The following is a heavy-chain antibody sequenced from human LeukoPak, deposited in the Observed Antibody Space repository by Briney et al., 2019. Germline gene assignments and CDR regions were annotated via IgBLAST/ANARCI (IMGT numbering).Heavy chain of an antibody. J-gene: IGHJ5*02. D-gene: IGHD3-10*01. CDR2: IKQDGSEK. CDR1: GFTFSSYW. Sequence: GGSLRLCCAASGFTFSSYWMSWVRQAPGKGLEWVANIKQDGSEKYYVDSVKGRFTISRDNAKNSLYLQMNSLRAEDTAVYYCAREGGYGSGSDEESWFDPWGQGTLVTVSS. V-gene: IGHV3-7*03. CDR3: AREGGYGSGSDEESWFDP.